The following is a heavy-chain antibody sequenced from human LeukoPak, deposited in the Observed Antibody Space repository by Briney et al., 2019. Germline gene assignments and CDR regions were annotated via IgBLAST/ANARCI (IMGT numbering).Heavy chain of an antibody. J-gene: IGHJ4*02. V-gene: IGHV3-23*03. Sequence: GGSLRLSCAASGFTFRTYTMTWVRQAPGKGLEWVSVIYSGGSTYYADSVKGRFTISRDNSKNTLYLQMNSLRAEDTAVYYCAKRAWSSSWYYFDYWGQGTLVTVSS. D-gene: IGHD6-13*01. CDR1: GFTFRTYT. CDR2: IYSGGST. CDR3: AKRAWSSSWYYFDY.